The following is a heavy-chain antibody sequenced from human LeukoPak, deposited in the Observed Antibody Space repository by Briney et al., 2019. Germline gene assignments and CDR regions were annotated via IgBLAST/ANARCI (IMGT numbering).Heavy chain of an antibody. D-gene: IGHD4-17*01. Sequence: PSETLSLTCAVYGGSFSAYYWSWIRQPPGEGLEWIGEIYHSGSTDYNPSLKTRVTISVDKSKNQFSLKLSSVTAADTAVYYCARASHDYGDYSHFDYWGQGTLVTVSS. V-gene: IGHV4-34*01. CDR3: ARASHDYGDYSHFDY. CDR2: IYHSGST. CDR1: GGSFSAYY. J-gene: IGHJ4*02.